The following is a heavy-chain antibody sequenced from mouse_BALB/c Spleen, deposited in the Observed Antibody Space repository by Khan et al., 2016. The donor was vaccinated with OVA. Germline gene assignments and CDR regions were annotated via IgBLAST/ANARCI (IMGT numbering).Heavy chain of an antibody. V-gene: IGHV2-6-1*01. D-gene: IGHD2-10*01. Sequence: VQLQESGPGLVAPSQSLSITCTISGFLLTSYGVHWVRQPPGKGLEWLVVIWSDGSTTYNSALKSRLTISKDNSKNQVFLKMNSLQTDDTAVYFCARQPYYHYNIMDYWGQGTSVTVSS. CDR3: ARQPYYHYNIMDY. CDR2: IWSDGST. J-gene: IGHJ4*01. CDR1: GFLLTSYG.